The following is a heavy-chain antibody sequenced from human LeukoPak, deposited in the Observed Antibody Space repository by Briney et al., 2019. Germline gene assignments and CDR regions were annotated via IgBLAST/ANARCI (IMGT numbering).Heavy chain of an antibody. CDR3: VRDQALEGATGTFDY. V-gene: IGHV3-7*01. CDR1: GFTFSNYW. D-gene: IGHD1-26*01. J-gene: IGHJ4*02. CDR2: IRQDGNEK. Sequence: GGSLRLSCAASGFTFSNYWMSWVRQAPGRGLEWVANIRQDGNEKYYVDSVKGRFTISRDNTENSLYLQMNSLRAEDTALYYCVRDQALEGATGTFDYRGQGTLVTVSS.